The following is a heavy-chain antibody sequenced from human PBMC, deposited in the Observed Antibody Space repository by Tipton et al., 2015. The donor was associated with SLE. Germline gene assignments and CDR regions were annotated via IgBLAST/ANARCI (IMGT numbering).Heavy chain of an antibody. CDR2: IYPGDSDT. D-gene: IGHD1-26*01. J-gene: IGHJ4*02. CDR1: GYSFTSYW. V-gene: IGHV5-51*03. Sequence: QLVQSGAEVKKPGESLKIPRKGSGYSFTSYWIGWVRQRPGKALEWMGIIYPGDSDTRYSPSFQGQVTISADKSISTAYLQWSSLKASDTAMYYCARAGIVGAKGFDYWGQGTLVTVSS. CDR3: ARAGIVGAKGFDY.